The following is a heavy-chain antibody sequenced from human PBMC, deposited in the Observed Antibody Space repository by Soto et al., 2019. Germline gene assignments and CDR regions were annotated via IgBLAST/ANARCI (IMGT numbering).Heavy chain of an antibody. CDR1: GGSISSSSYY. V-gene: IGHV4-39*01. CDR2: IYYSGST. Sequence: ETLSLTCTVSGGSISSSSYYWGWIRQPPGKGLEWIGSIYYSGSTYYNPSLKSRVTISVDTSKNQFSLKLSSVTAADTAVYYCARHGRYVAHYFDYWGQGTLVTVSS. D-gene: IGHD5-12*01. CDR3: ARHGRYVAHYFDY. J-gene: IGHJ4*02.